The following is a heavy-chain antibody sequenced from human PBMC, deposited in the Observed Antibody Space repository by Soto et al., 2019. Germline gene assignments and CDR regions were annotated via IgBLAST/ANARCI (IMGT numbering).Heavy chain of an antibody. CDR3: ARETSPMYYYDSSGYYYGMDV. CDR1: GFTFISYG. CDR2: ISYDGSNK. Sequence: GGSLRLTCAASGFTFISYGMHWVRHAEGNGLDSVAVISYDGSNKYYADSVKGRFTISRDNSKNTLYLQMNSLRAEDTAVYYCARETSPMYYYDSSGYYYGMDVWGQGTTVTVSS. V-gene: IGHV3-30-3*01. J-gene: IGHJ6*01. D-gene: IGHD3-22*01.